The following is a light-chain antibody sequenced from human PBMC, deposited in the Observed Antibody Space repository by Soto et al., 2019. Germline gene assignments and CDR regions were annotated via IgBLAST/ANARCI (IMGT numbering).Light chain of an antibody. J-gene: IGLJ1*01. CDR2: EVS. V-gene: IGLV2-14*01. CDR3: SSYTSSSIDYV. Sequence: QSALTQPASVSGSPGQSITISCTGTSSDVGGYNYVSWYQQHPGTAPKLMIYEVSNRPSGVSNRFSGSKSGNTASLTISGVQAEYEADYYCSSYTSSSIDYVFGTGTKLTVL. CDR1: SSDVGGYNY.